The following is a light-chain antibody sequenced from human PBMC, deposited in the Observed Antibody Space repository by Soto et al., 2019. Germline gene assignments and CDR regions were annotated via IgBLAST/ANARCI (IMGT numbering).Light chain of an antibody. CDR2: RVS. Sequence: DVVMTQPPLSLPVTLGQTASISCRTSQSLVHSNGNTYLHWFQQRPGQPPRRLVSRVSNPDSGVPDRNSGSVSVTDLTVTISGVEAEDVGVYCCMLGTHDTPLTCGQTTKVEI. J-gene: IGKJ1*01. V-gene: IGKV2-30*02. CDR3: MLGTHDTPLT. CDR1: QSLVHSNGNTY.